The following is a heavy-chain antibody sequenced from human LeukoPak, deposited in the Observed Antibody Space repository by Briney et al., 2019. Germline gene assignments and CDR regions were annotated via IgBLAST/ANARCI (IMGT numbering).Heavy chain of an antibody. CDR3: ASHAGYDSSGYPLTFDY. D-gene: IGHD3-22*01. J-gene: IGHJ4*02. CDR1: GGSISSYY. CDR2: IYYSGST. V-gene: IGHV4-59*01. Sequence: SETLSLTCTVSGGSISSYYWSWIRQPPGKGLEWIGYIYYSGSTNYNPSLKSRVTISVDTSKNQFSLKLSSVTAADTAVYYCASHAGYDSSGYPLTFDYWGQGTLVTVSS.